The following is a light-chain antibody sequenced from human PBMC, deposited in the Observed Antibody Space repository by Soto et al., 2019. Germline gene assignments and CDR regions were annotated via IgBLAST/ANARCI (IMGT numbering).Light chain of an antibody. V-gene: IGLV1-40*01. CDR2: GNS. J-gene: IGLJ1*01. CDR3: QSYDSSLSGYV. CDR1: SSNIGAGYD. Sequence: QAVVTQPHSVSGDPGQRVTISCTGSSSNIGAGYDVHWYQQLPGTAPKLLIYGNSNRPSGVPDRFSGSKSGTSASLAITGLQAEDEADYYCQSYDSSLSGYVFGTGTKVTVL.